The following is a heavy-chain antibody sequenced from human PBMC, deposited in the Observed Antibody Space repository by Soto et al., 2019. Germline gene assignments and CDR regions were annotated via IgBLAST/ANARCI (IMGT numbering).Heavy chain of an antibody. Sequence: GGSLRLSCAASGFTFSSYGMHWVRQAPGKGLEWVAVISYDGSNKYYADSVKGRFTISRDNSKNTLYLQMNSLRAEDTAVYYCAKCSLVAAKSYYYGMDVWGQGTTVTVSS. CDR2: ISYDGSNK. CDR1: GFTFSSYG. J-gene: IGHJ6*02. D-gene: IGHD2-15*01. CDR3: AKCSLVAAKSYYYGMDV. V-gene: IGHV3-30*18.